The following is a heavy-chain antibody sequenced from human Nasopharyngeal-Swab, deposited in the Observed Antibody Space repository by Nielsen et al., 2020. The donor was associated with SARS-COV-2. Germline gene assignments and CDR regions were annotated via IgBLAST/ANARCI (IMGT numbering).Heavy chain of an antibody. D-gene: IGHD3-10*01. V-gene: IGHV3-33*01. J-gene: IGHJ5*02. CDR3: ARDYYGSGKGWFDP. CDR2: IWYDGSNK. Sequence: GRAAGMGLEWVAVIWYDGSNKYYADSVKGRFTISRDNSKNTLYLQMNSLRAEDTAVYYCARDYYGSGKGWFDPWGQGTLVTVSS.